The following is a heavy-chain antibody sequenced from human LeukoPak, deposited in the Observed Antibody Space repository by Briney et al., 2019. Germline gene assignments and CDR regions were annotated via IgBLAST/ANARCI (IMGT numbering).Heavy chain of an antibody. J-gene: IGHJ4*02. CDR1: GYTFTSCA. CDR2: INTNTGNP. CDR3: ASPSLKTVAGTLSSRLGY. V-gene: IGHV7-4-1*02. Sequence: ASVKVSCKASGYTFTSCAMNWVRQAPGQGLEWMGWINTNTGNPTYAQGFTGRFVFSLDTSVSTAYLQISSLKAEDTAVYYCASPSLKTVAGTLSSRLGYWGQGTLVTVSS. D-gene: IGHD6-19*01.